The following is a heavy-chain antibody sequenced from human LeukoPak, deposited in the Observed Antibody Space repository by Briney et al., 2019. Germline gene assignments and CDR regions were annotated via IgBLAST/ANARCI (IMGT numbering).Heavy chain of an antibody. Sequence: GGSLRLSCATSGFTFGIHYMSWVRQAPGMGPEWISYISGNGGDIAYADSVKGRFTTSRDNAKNLLLLQRNSLRVEDTAVYHCVRHSGRAGGQWGQGTLIAVSS. V-gene: IGHV3/OR16-9*01. CDR2: ISGNGGDI. D-gene: IGHD3-10*01. J-gene: IGHJ4*02. CDR3: VRHSGRAGGQ. CDR1: GFTFGIHY.